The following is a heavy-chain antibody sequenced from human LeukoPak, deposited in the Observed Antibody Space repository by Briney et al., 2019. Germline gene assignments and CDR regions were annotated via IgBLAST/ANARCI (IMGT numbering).Heavy chain of an antibody. CDR2: ITGSGGRT. D-gene: IGHD3-10*01. CDR1: GFTFSSYA. V-gene: IGHV3-23*01. CDR3: AKQITMVRGVIGYYFDY. Sequence: GGSLRLSCAASGFTFSSYAMNWVRQAPGKGLEWVSAITGSGGRTYYADSVKGRFTISRDNSKNTLYLQMNSLRAEDTAVYYCAKQITMVRGVIGYYFDYWGQGTLVTVSS. J-gene: IGHJ4*02.